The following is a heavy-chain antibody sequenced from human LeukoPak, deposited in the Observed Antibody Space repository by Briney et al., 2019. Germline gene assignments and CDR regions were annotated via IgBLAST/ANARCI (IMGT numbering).Heavy chain of an antibody. CDR1: GYIFDIHA. V-gene: IGHV7-4-1*01. CDR2: ISTNTGNS. CDR3: ARDYTLTVGTTSYFQH. Sequence: GASVKVSCKASGYIFDIHAIIWVRQAPGQGLEFLGWISTNTGNSTYAQGFTGRFVFSLDTSVSTAYLQIRSLKAEDSAVYYCARDYTLTVGTTSYFQHWGQGTRVTVSS. D-gene: IGHD1-7*01. J-gene: IGHJ1*01.